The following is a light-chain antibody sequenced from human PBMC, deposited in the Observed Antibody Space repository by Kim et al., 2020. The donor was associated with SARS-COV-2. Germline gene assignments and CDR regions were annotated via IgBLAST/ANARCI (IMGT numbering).Light chain of an antibody. V-gene: IGLV3-1*01. CDR1: KLGDKY. Sequence: SYELTQPPSVSVSPGQTASITCSGDKLGDKYACWYQQKPGQSPVLVIYQDSKRPSGIPERFSGSNSGNTATLTISGTQAMDEADYYCQAWDSSILYVFGTGTKVTV. J-gene: IGLJ1*01. CDR2: QDS. CDR3: QAWDSSILYV.